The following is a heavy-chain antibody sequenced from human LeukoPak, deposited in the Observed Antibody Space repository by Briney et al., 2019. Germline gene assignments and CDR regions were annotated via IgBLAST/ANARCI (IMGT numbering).Heavy chain of an antibody. V-gene: IGHV3-11*01. J-gene: IGHJ6*02. CDR2: ISSSGSTI. CDR3: ARTHCSSTSCYSGEEGYGMDV. CDR1: GFTFSDYY. D-gene: IGHD2-2*01. Sequence: GGSLRLSCAAPGFTFSDYYMSWIRQAPGKGLEWVSYISSSGSTIYYADSVKGRFTISRDNAKNSLYLQMNSLRAEDTAVYYCARTHCSSTSCYSGEEGYGMDVWGQGTTVTVSS.